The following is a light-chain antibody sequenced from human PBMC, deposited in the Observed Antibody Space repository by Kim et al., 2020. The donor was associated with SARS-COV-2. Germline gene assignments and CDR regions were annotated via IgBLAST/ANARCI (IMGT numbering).Light chain of an antibody. V-gene: IGKV1-5*03. CDR2: RAS. J-gene: IGKJ2*01. CDR3: QHDCRYPYT. CDR1: QSVNDG. Sequence: SVGERGTITCRGRQSVNDGLLAWYQQKPGKAPKLLIYRASTLESGVPSRFSGSGFGTEFTLTISSLQPDDFATYYCQHDCRYPYTFGQGTKVDIK.